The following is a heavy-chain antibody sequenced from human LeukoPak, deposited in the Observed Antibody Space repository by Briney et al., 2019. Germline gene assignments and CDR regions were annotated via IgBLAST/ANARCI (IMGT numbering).Heavy chain of an antibody. V-gene: IGHV4-30-4*01. Sequence: SETLSLTCTVSGGSISSGDYYWSWIRQPPGKGLEWIGYIYYSGSTYHNPSLKSRVTISVDTSKNQFSLKLSSVTAADTAVYYCARIGGITMVRGVPGYYFDYWGQGTLVTVSS. CDR2: IYYSGST. D-gene: IGHD3-10*01. CDR3: ARIGGITMVRGVPGYYFDY. J-gene: IGHJ4*02. CDR1: GGSISSGDYY.